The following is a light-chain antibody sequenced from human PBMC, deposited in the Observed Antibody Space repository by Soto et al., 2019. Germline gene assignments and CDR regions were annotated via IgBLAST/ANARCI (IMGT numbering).Light chain of an antibody. CDR2: GAS. Sequence: EVVLTQSPVTLSLSPGERATLSCRASQSFRGLLAWYQQKPGQAPRLLIYGASTRATGIPARFSGSGSGTEFTLTISSLQSEDFAVYYCQQYNNWPPLTFGQGTRLEIK. J-gene: IGKJ5*01. CDR1: QSFRGL. CDR3: QQYNNWPPLT. V-gene: IGKV3-15*01.